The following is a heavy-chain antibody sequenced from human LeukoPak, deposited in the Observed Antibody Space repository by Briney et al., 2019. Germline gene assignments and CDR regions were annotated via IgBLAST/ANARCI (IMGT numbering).Heavy chain of an antibody. J-gene: IGHJ3*02. D-gene: IGHD5-12*01. CDR2: INPNSGGT. CDR1: GGTFSSYA. V-gene: IGHV1-2*02. CDR3: ARVRIVATKGRGAFDI. Sequence: ASVKVSCKASGGTFSSYAISWVRQAPGQGLEWMGWINPNSGGTNYAQKFQGRVTMTRDTSISTAYMELSRLRSDDTAVYYCARVRIVATKGRGAFDIWGQGTMVTVSS.